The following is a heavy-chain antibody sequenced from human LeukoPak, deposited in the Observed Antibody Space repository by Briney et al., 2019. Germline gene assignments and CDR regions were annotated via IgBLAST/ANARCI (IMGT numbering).Heavy chain of an antibody. D-gene: IGHD3-10*01. CDR2: INHSGST. Sequence: SETLSLTCTVSGGSISSYYWSWIRQPPGKGLEWIGEINHSGSTNYNPSLKSRVTISVDTSKNQFSLKLTSVTAADTAVYYCARATMVRGVSYWGQGILVTVSS. CDR1: GGSISSYY. V-gene: IGHV4-34*01. J-gene: IGHJ4*02. CDR3: ARATMVRGVSY.